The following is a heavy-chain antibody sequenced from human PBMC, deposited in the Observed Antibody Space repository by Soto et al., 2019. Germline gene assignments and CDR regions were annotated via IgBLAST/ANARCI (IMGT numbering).Heavy chain of an antibody. J-gene: IGHJ5*02. CDR1: GFSLSTSGVG. CDR3: AHTASNDYEVGGAFDP. CDR2: IYWDDDK. V-gene: IGHV2-5*02. Sequence: QITLKESGPTLVKPTQTLTLTCTFSGFSLSTSGVGVGWIRQPPGKALEWLALIYWDDDKRYSPSLKSRLTITKDTSKNQVVLTMTNMDPVDTATYYCAHTASNDYEVGGAFDPWGQGTLVTVSS. D-gene: IGHD4-17*01.